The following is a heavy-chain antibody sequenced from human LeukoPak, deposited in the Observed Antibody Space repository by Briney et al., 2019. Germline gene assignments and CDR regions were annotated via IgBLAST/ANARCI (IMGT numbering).Heavy chain of an antibody. CDR1: VGSISGYC. Sequence: AETLSLTCTVSVGSISGYCWTWIRQPAGKGLEWIGRIYNIGSPNYNPALKSRVTISVDTSKNQFSLKLSSVTAADSAVYYCARGLRTDSGYDDGEDHWGQGTLVTVSS. D-gene: IGHD5-12*01. V-gene: IGHV4-4*07. CDR3: ARGLRTDSGYDDGEDH. CDR2: IYNIGSP. J-gene: IGHJ4*02.